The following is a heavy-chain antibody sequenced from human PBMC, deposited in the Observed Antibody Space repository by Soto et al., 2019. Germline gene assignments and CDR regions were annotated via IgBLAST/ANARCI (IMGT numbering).Heavy chain of an antibody. V-gene: IGHV1-18*01. J-gene: IGHJ6*02. Sequence: QVQLVQSGAEVKKPGASVKVSCKASGYSFTTYGISWVRQAPGQGLEWMGWISDYNGNTNYEKKFQGRVTMTTDTSTRTADMELKGLRSDDTAVYYCAREGYSSVSGSYSTPLYYGMDVWGQGTTVTVS. D-gene: IGHD3-10*01. CDR3: AREGYSSVSGSYSTPLYYGMDV. CDR1: GYSFTTYG. CDR2: ISDYNGNT.